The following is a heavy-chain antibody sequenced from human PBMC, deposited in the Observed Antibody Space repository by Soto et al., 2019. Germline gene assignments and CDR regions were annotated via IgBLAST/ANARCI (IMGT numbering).Heavy chain of an antibody. J-gene: IGHJ4*02. V-gene: IGHV1-58*01. Sequence: GASVKVSCKTSGFTFSSSAVHWVRQARGHRLQRIGCIDVASANANYAQMLQERVTISRDMSTTTAHMDLSSLRYEDTAVYYCATFPRITLIVVVTRPPYYFDYWAQGTLVTVSS. CDR1: GFTFSSSA. CDR3: ATFPRITLIVVVTRPPYYFDY. D-gene: IGHD3-22*01. CDR2: IDVASANA.